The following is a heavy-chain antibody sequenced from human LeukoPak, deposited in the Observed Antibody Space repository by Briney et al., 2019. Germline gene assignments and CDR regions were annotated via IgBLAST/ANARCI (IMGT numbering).Heavy chain of an antibody. D-gene: IGHD5-12*01. J-gene: IGHJ6*02. Sequence: GESLKISCMGSGYSFTSYWIGWVRQMPGKGLEWMGIIYPGDSDTRYSPSFQGQVTISADKSISTAYLQWSSLKASDTAMYYCARHDPYDEEGAYGMDVWGQGTTVTVS. CDR2: IYPGDSDT. CDR3: ARHDPYDEEGAYGMDV. V-gene: IGHV5-51*01. CDR1: GYSFTSYW.